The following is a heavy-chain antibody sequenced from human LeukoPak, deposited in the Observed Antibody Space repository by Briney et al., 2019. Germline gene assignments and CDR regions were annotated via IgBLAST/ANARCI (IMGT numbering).Heavy chain of an antibody. Sequence: ASVNLSCKASGGTFSSYAISWVRQAHGQGLELMGGIIPIFGTTNYAQKFQGRVTITADESTSTAYMELSSLRSEDTAVYYCARVSRYYDSSGYCFDYWGQGTLATVSS. CDR3: ARVSRYYDSSGYCFDY. J-gene: IGHJ4*02. CDR1: GGTFSSYA. D-gene: IGHD3-22*01. CDR2: IIPIFGTT. V-gene: IGHV1-69*13.